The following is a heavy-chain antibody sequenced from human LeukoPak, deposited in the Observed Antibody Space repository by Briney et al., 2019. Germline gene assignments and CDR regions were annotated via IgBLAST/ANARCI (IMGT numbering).Heavy chain of an antibody. CDR3: ARAISYDILTGYSPRYYFDY. D-gene: IGHD3-9*01. Sequence: SQTLSLTCTVSGGSISSGDYYWCWIRQPPGKGLEWIGYIYYSGSTYYNPSLKSRVTISVDTSKNQFSLKLSSVTAADTAVYYCARAISYDILTGYSPRYYFDYWGQGTLVTVSS. V-gene: IGHV4-30-4*01. J-gene: IGHJ4*02. CDR2: IYYSGST. CDR1: GGSISSGDYY.